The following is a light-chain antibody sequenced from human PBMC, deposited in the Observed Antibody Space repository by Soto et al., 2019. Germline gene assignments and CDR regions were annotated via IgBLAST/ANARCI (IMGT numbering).Light chain of an antibody. Sequence: DIQMTQSPSTLSASVGDRVTITCRASQSISSWLAWYQQKPGTTTKLLIYKASTLQTGVTPRFSGSGSGTEFTLTISSLQPDDFATYYCQQYNDNWTFGQGTKV. CDR3: QQYNDNWT. J-gene: IGKJ1*01. CDR1: QSISSW. CDR2: KAS. V-gene: IGKV1-5*03.